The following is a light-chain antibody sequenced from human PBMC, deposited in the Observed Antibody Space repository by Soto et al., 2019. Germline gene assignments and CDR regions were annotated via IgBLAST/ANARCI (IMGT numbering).Light chain of an antibody. J-gene: IGLJ1*01. Sequence: QSVLTQPPSASGTPGQRVTIPCSGSSSNIGGNSVNWFQQLPGAAPKLLISSTNQRPSGVPDRFSGSKSGTSGSLAISGLQSGDEVEYFCAAWDESLNGFGFGAGTKVTVL. CDR2: STN. V-gene: IGLV1-44*01. CDR3: AAWDESLNGFG. CDR1: SSNIGGNS.